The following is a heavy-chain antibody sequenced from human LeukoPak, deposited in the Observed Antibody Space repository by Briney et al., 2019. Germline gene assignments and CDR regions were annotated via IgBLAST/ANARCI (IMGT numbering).Heavy chain of an antibody. Sequence: GGSLRLSCAASGFTLSTFEMKWVPPAPGKGRVWVSYITTSGSTMSSADSVKRRFTTSRDNAKNSLYLQMNSLRAEDTAVYYSARRGFYDTTGYLFDYWGQGTLVTVSS. V-gene: IGHV3-48*03. CDR1: GFTLSTFE. D-gene: IGHD3-22*01. CDR3: ARRGFYDTTGYLFDY. CDR2: ITTSGSTM. J-gene: IGHJ4*02.